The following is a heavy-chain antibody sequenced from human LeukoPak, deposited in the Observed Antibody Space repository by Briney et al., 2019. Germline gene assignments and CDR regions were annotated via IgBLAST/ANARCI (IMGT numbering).Heavy chain of an antibody. CDR3: ARGRYYYGSGSYSEFDY. CDR1: GYTFTNYY. Sequence: ASVKVSCKASGYTFTNYYMHWVRQAPGQGLEWMGWISAYNGNTNYAQKLQGRVTMTTDTSTSTAYMELRSLRSDDTAVYYCARGRYYYGSGSYSEFDYWGQGTLVTVSS. J-gene: IGHJ4*02. V-gene: IGHV1-18*01. D-gene: IGHD3-10*01. CDR2: ISAYNGNT.